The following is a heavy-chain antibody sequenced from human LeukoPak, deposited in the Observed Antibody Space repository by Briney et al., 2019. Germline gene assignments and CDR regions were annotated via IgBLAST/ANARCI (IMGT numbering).Heavy chain of an antibody. V-gene: IGHV1-8*01. CDR2: MNPYSGGA. CDR1: GYIFTDYD. D-gene: IGHD1-14*01. CDR3: ARFHRHQLPKSDY. J-gene: IGHJ4*02. Sequence: ASVTVSCKTSGYIFTDYDINWVRQDTGQGLEWMGWMNPYSGGAGYAQNFQGRVTMTRVTSTSTAFMELSSLTSEDTAVYYCARFHRHQLPKSDYWGQGTLVTVSS.